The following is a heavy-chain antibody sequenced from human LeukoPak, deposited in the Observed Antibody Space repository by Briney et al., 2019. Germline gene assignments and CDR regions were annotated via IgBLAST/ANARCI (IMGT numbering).Heavy chain of an antibody. CDR3: VRYIAATIHIYYFDF. V-gene: IGHV4-4*02. CDR1: GDSISSNNW. CDR2: IHHSGTI. J-gene: IGHJ4*02. D-gene: IGHD5-12*01. Sequence: IPSETLSLTCAVSGDSISSNNWWTWVRQPPGKGLEWVGEIHHSGTINYNPSLKSRVTISVDKSKNQFSLRLTSVTAADTAVYYRVRYIAATIHIYYFDFWGQGTLVTVPS.